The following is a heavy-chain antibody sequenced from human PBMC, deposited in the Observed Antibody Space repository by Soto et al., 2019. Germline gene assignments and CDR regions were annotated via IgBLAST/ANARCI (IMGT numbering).Heavy chain of an antibody. D-gene: IGHD3-10*01. CDR3: ARDPGV. V-gene: IGHV4-59*12. Sequence: PSETLYLTCNVSGVSISSYYWSWIRQSPGNGLEWIGYFYSSGNTNYNPSLNSRVSMSVDTSKNQVSLKLSSVTAADTAAYYCARDPGVWGQGTLVTVPQ. CDR2: FYSSGNT. CDR1: GVSISSYY. J-gene: IGHJ4*02.